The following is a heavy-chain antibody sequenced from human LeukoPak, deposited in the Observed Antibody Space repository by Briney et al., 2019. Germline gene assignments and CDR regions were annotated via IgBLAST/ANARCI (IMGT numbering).Heavy chain of an antibody. J-gene: IGHJ3*02. V-gene: IGHV4-34*01. Sequence: SETLSLTCAVYGGSFSGYYWSWIRQPPGKGLEWIGEINHSGSTNYNPSLKRRVTISVDTSKNQFALKLSSVTAADTAVYYCARGGDIVVVPAAMLSAFDIWGQGTMVTVSS. D-gene: IGHD2-2*01. CDR1: GGSFSGYY. CDR3: ARGGDIVVVPAAMLSAFDI. CDR2: INHSGST.